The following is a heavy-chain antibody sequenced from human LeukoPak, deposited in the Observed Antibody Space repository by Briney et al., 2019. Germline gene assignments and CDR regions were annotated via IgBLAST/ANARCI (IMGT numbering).Heavy chain of an antibody. CDR1: GFTFNDYY. V-gene: IGHV3-11*06. Sequence: GGSLRLSCAASGFTFNDYYMSWIRQAPGKGLEWLSYISGSSSHILYADSVKGRFTISRDNAKNSLYLQMNTLRAEDTAVYYCARFELDSGGYASNFDSWGQGTLVTVSS. CDR2: ISGSSSHI. CDR3: ARFELDSGGYASNFDS. D-gene: IGHD3-22*01. J-gene: IGHJ4*02.